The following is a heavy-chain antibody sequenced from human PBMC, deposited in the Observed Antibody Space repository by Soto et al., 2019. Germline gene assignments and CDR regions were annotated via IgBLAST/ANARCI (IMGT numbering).Heavy chain of an antibody. CDR1: GGSFSGYY. CDR3: ARAYSGSYEGAFDI. D-gene: IGHD1-26*01. V-gene: IGHV4-34*01. CDR2: INHSGST. Sequence: ETLSLTCAVYGGSFSGYYWSWIRQPPGKGLEWIGEINHSGSTNYNPSLKSRVTISVDTSKNQFSLKLSSVTAADTAVYYCARAYSGSYEGAFDIWGQGTMVTVSS. J-gene: IGHJ3*02.